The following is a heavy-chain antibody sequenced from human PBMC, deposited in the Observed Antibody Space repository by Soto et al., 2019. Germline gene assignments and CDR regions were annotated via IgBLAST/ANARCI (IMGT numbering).Heavy chain of an antibody. CDR1: GFTFSSNA. D-gene: IGHD5-12*01. Sequence: LRLSCAASGFTFSSNAMSWVRQAPGKGLEWVSHISGSGGVTYYADSVKGRFTISRDNSKNTLNLQMNRLRVEDTAVYYCAREGVYSDYGDAFDIWGQGTMVTVSS. CDR3: AREGVYSDYGDAFDI. J-gene: IGHJ3*02. CDR2: ISGSGGVT. V-gene: IGHV3-23*01.